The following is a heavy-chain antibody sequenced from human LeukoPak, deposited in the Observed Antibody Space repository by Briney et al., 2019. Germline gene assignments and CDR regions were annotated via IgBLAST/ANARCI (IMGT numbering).Heavy chain of an antibody. CDR3: ARGRQWELPLDY. V-gene: IGHV3-23*01. CDR2: ISGGGGST. CDR1: GLTFSNYA. Sequence: QPGGSLRLSCVASGLTFSNYATSWVRQAPGKGLEWVSSISGGGGSTYYADSVKGRFTISRDNSKNTLYLQMNSLRAEDTAVYYCARGRQWELPLDYWGQGTLVTVSS. J-gene: IGHJ4*02. D-gene: IGHD1-26*01.